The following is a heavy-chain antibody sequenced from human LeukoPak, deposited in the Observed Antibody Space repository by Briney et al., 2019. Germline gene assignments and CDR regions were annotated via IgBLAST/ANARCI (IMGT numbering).Heavy chain of an antibody. CDR3: ARDSHGDYVDFDY. Sequence: GSLRLSCAASGFTFDDYGMSWVRQAPGKGLVWVSRINSDGSSTSYADPVKGRFTISRDNAKNTLYLQMNSLRAEDTAVYYCARDSHGDYVDFDYWGQGTLVTVSS. V-gene: IGHV3-74*01. D-gene: IGHD4-17*01. CDR2: INSDGSST. CDR1: GFTFDDYG. J-gene: IGHJ4*02.